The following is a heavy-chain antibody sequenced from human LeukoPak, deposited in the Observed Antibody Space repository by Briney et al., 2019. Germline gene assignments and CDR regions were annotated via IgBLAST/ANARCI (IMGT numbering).Heavy chain of an antibody. CDR1: SYX. CDR3: XXXXXXXXXXXXXXXY. CDR2: ISYSGST. Sequence: SYXXSXIRQPPXKXXXXVGYISYSGSTXYNPSFXSRVTISVEXXKNQFSLKLSSVTAADTAVYYWXXXXXXXXXXXXXXXYWGQXXXXXVSS. V-gene: IGHV4-59*01. J-gene: IGHJ4*02.